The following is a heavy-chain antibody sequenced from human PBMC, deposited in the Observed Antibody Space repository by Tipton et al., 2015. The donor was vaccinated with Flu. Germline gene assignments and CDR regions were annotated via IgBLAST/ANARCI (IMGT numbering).Heavy chain of an antibody. Sequence: TPSLTCTVSGASINTHYWSWIRQTPGKGLEWIGYIYYDGNTNYNSSPSLKSRVTIFLDTSRNQFSLKLSSVTAADTAMYYCARDQTYYYGSSDAFDVWGHGTMVTVSS. D-gene: IGHD3-10*01. CDR2: IYYDGNT. CDR3: ARDQTYYYGSSDAFDV. J-gene: IGHJ3*01. V-gene: IGHV4-59*11. CDR1: GASINTHY.